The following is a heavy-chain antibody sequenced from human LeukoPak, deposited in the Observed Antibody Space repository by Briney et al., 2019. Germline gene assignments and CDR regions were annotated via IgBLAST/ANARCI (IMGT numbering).Heavy chain of an antibody. V-gene: IGHV3-23*01. D-gene: IGHD6-19*01. CDR1: GFTFSSYA. J-gene: IGHJ3*02. CDR3: AKDWEGEQWLVLEAFDI. Sequence: SGGSLRLSCAASGFTFSSYAMSWVRQAPGKGLEWVSAISGSGGSTYYADSVKGRFTISRDNSKNTLYLQMNSLRAEDTAVYYCAKDWEGEQWLVLEAFDIWGQGTMVTVSS. CDR2: ISGSGGST.